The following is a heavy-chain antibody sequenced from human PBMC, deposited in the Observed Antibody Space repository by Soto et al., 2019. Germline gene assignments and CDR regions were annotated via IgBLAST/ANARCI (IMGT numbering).Heavy chain of an antibody. D-gene: IGHD4-4*01. J-gene: IGHJ4*02. CDR2: ISGSGNYT. V-gene: IGHV3-21*01. CDR1: EVPISNHC. CDR3: AREGINNYNEYYFDA. Sequence: LILSSAASEVPISNHCMSWVSRAPWKGLEWVSSISGSGNYTHYADFLRGRFTISRDNAKTSLYLQMNSLRAEDTAVYYCAREGINNYNEYYFDAWGQGTVVTISS.